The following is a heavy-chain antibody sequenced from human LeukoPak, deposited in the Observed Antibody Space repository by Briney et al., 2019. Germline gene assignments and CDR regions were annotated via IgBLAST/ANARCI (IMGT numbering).Heavy chain of an antibody. J-gene: IGHJ3*02. D-gene: IGHD4-23*01. CDR2: IKSKTDGGTT. V-gene: IGHV3-15*01. CDR3: TTREVDGGNSNDAFDI. CDR1: GFTFSNAW. Sequence: GGSLRLSCAASGFTFSNAWMSWVRQAPGKGLEWVGRIKSKTDGGTTDYAAPVKGRFTISRDDSKNTLYLQMNSLKTEDTAVYYCTTREVDGGNSNDAFDIWGQGTMATVSS.